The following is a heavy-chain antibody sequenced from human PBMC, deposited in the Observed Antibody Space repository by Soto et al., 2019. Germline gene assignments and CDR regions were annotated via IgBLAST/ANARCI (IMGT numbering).Heavy chain of an antibody. CDR2: IMPLLNTA. CDR1: GGTFNNYA. CDR3: ASGKPATFGGVTVYYFYGMDV. D-gene: IGHD3-16*02. Sequence: QEQLVQSGAEVKKPGSSVKVSCKASGGTFNNYAFSWVRQAPGQGLEWVGDIMPLLNTANHAQKFQGRVTITADESTSIVYMELSSLRSDDTAIYYCASGKPATFGGVTVYYFYGMDVWGQGTTVTVSS. J-gene: IGHJ6*02. V-gene: IGHV1-69*01.